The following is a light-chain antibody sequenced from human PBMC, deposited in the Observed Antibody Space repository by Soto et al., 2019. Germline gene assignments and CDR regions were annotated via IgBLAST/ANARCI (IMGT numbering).Light chain of an antibody. CDR1: QGFNNNY. Sequence: EIVLTQSPGTLSLSPGERATLSCRASQGFNNNYLAWYQQKPGQAPRLVIYGASSRATGIPDRFSASGSGTEFTLTISSLQSEDFAVYYCQQYNNWPLTFGGGTKVDIK. CDR3: QQYNNWPLT. J-gene: IGKJ4*01. V-gene: IGKV3-20*01. CDR2: GAS.